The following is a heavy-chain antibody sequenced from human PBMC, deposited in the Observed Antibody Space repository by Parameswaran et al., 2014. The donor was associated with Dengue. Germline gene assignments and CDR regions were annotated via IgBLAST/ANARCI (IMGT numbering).Heavy chain of an antibody. CDR2: ISSSSSYI. Sequence: WICQPPGKGLEWVSSISSSSSYIYYADSVKGRFTISRDNAKNSLYLQMNSLRAEDTAVYYCARDTKSITMVRGAYYFDYWGQGTLVTVSS. D-gene: IGHD3-10*01. V-gene: IGHV3-21*01. J-gene: IGHJ4*02. CDR3: ARDTKSITMVRGAYYFDY.